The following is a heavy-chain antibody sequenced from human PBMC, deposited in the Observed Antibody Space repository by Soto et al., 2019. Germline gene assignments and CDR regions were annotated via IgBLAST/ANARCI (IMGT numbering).Heavy chain of an antibody. CDR3: ARGSVPAAMIDY. D-gene: IGHD2-2*01. V-gene: IGHV4-4*02. CDR1: SGSISSSNW. CDR2: IYHSGST. J-gene: IGHJ4*02. Sequence: SETLSLTCAVSSGSISSSNWWRWVRQPPGKGLEWIGEIYHSGSTNYNPSLKSRVTISVDKSKNQLSLRLSPVTAADTAVYYCARGSVPAAMIDYWGQGTLVTVSS.